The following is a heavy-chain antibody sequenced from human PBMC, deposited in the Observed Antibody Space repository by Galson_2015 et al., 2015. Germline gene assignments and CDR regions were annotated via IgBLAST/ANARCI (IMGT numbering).Heavy chain of an antibody. J-gene: IGHJ4*02. Sequence: SLRLSCAASGFTFSSHWVNWVRQAPGKGLEWVALIRGDGTEKHYVDSVKGRFTISRDNAKNSLYLQMKSLGAEDTAVYYCVRGAGWLLDSWGQGTLVTVSS. CDR1: GFTFSSHW. CDR3: VRGAGWLLDS. D-gene: IGHD5-24*01. CDR2: IRGDGTEK. V-gene: IGHV3-7*01.